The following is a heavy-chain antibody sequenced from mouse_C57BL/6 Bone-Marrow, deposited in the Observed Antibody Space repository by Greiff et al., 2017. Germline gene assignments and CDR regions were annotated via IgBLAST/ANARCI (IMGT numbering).Heavy chain of an antibody. J-gene: IGHJ3*01. Sequence: QVHVKQSGPELVKPGASVKISCKASGYAFSSSWMNWVKQRPGKGLEWIGRIYPGDGDTNYNGKFKGKATLTAAKSSSTDYMQLSSLTSEDSAVYFCARGGYDAWFAYWGQGTLVTVSA. CDR3: ARGGYDAWFAY. V-gene: IGHV1-82*01. CDR2: IYPGDGDT. D-gene: IGHD2-2*01. CDR1: GYAFSSSW.